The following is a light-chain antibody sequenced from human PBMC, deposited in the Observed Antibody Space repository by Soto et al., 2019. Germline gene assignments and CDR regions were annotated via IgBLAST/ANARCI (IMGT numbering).Light chain of an antibody. CDR2: AAT. J-gene: IGKJ2*01. CDR3: QQYNYWPPYT. V-gene: IGKV3-15*01. CDR1: QSVSNN. Sequence: EVVMTQSPATLSVSPGERATLSCRATQSVSNNLAWYQQKVGQAPRLLIYAATTRATGIPARFSGSGSGTEFTLTISSLQSEDVAVYYCQQYNYWPPYTFGQGTKLEIK.